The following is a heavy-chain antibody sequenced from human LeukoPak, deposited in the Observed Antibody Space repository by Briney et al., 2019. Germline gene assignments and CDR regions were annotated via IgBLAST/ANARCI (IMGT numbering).Heavy chain of an antibody. V-gene: IGHV3-48*01. CDR3: ARAAKWEFYHYYMDV. Sequence: GGSLRLSCVASEFTFSSYSMIWVRQAPGKGLEWISYISNGSGNRYYADSVKGRFTIPRDNAKNFLYLQMNNLRADDTAVYYCARAAKWEFYHYYMDVWGKGTTVAVSS. CDR2: ISNGSGNR. D-gene: IGHD1-26*01. CDR1: EFTFSSYS. J-gene: IGHJ6*03.